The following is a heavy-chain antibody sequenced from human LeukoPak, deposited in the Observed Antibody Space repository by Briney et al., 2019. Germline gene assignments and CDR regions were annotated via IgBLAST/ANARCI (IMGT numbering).Heavy chain of an antibody. V-gene: IGHV3-48*03. D-gene: IGHD3-16*02. CDR1: GFTFSSYE. J-gene: IGHJ6*04. Sequence: PGGSLRLSCAASGFTFSSYEMNWVRQAPGKGLEWVSYISSSGSTIYYADSVKGQFTISRDNAKNPLYLQMNSLRAEDTAVYYCARESYLGMDVWGKGTTVTVSS. CDR3: ARESYLGMDV. CDR2: ISSSGSTI.